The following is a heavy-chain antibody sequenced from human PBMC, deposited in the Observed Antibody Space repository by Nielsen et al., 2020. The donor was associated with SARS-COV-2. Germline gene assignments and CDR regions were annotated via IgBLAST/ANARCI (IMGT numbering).Heavy chain of an antibody. Sequence: GGSLRLSCVASGFTFPNAWMSWVRQAPGKGLEWVGRIKSMSDGGATDYDAPVKGRFTISRDDLENTMWLQMNSLKSEDTAMYYCTTAGYGEDNWFDPWGQGTLVTVS. CDR3: TTAGYGEDNWFDP. CDR1: GFTFPNAW. CDR2: IKSMSDGGAT. V-gene: IGHV3-15*01. D-gene: IGHD4-17*01. J-gene: IGHJ5*02.